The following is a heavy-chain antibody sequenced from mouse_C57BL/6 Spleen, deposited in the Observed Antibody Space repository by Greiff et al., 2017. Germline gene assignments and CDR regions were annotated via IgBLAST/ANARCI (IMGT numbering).Heavy chain of an antibody. V-gene: IGHV1-18*01. J-gene: IGHJ3*01. Sequence: VQLQQSGPELVKPGASVKLSCKASGYTFTDYNMDWVKQSHGKSLEWIGDINPNNGGTTYNQKFKGKATLTVDKSSSTAYMELSSLTSEDTAVYFCARGDYGRGLAYWGQGTLVTVSA. D-gene: IGHD1-1*01. CDR2: INPNNGGT. CDR1: GYTFTDYN. CDR3: ARGDYGRGLAY.